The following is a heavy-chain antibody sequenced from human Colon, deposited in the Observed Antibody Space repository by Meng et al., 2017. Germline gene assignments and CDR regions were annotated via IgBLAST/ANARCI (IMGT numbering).Heavy chain of an antibody. J-gene: IGHJ4*02. CDR2: TYYRSEWQN. CDR3: TTWYGEY. CDR1: GDSVSSNRAL. D-gene: IGHD3-10*01. V-gene: IGHV6-1*01. Sequence: QVQFPQSGPGLVKPSQTLSLTCAISGDSVSSNRALWHWVRQSPSRGLEWLGQTYYRSEWQNHYGVSVKSRITINADTSRNHFSLHLNSVTPEDMAVYYCTTWYGEYWGQGTLVTVSS.